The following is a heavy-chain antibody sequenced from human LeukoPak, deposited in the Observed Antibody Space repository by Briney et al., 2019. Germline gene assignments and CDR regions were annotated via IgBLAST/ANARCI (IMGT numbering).Heavy chain of an antibody. CDR1: GGSISSYY. CDR3: ATNCGGDCHYYFDY. D-gene: IGHD2-21*02. Sequence: SETLSLTCTVSGGSISSYYWSWIRQPPGKGLEWIGYIYYSGSTNYNPSLKSRVTISVDTSKNQFSLKLSSVTAADTAVYYCATNCGGDCHYYFDYWGQGTLVTVSS. V-gene: IGHV4-59*12. CDR2: IYYSGST. J-gene: IGHJ4*02.